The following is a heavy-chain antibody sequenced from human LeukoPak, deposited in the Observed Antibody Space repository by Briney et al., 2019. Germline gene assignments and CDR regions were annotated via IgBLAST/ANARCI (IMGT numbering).Heavy chain of an antibody. CDR3: ARDLLWDYYDSSGYQVDY. D-gene: IGHD3-22*01. CDR1: GGSISNNNYY. V-gene: IGHV4-39*07. CDR2: MYYSGST. Sequence: SETLSLTCPSAGGSISNNNYYWGWIRQPPGKGLEWIGSMYYSGSTYYNPSLKSRVTISVDTSKNQFSLKLSSVTAADTAVYYCARDLLWDYYDSSGYQVDYWGQGTLVTVSS. J-gene: IGHJ4*02.